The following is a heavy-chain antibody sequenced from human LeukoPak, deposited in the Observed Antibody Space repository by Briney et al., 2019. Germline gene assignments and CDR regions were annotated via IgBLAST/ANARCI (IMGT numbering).Heavy chain of an antibody. CDR3: ARDGRGYSGYDNFDY. Sequence: GGSLRLSCATSGFTFSDYWMNWFRQAPGKGLEWVAVISYDGSNKYYADSVKGRFTISRDNSKNTLYLQMNSLRAEDTAVYYCARDGRGYSGYDNFDYWGQGTLVTVSS. CDR2: ISYDGSNK. V-gene: IGHV3-30*03. J-gene: IGHJ4*02. CDR1: GFTFSDYW. D-gene: IGHD5-12*01.